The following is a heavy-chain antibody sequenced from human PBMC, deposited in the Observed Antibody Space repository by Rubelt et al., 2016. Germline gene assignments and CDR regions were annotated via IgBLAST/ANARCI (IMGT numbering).Heavy chain of an antibody. CDR1: GYTFTGYY. D-gene: IGHD6-19*01. J-gene: IGHJ4*02. V-gene: IGHV1-2*02. Sequence: QVQLVQSGAEVKKPGASVKVSCKASGYTFTGYYMHWVRQAPGQGLEWMGWITPNSGGTNYAQKFQGRVTRTRDTAISTAYMELSRLRSDDTAVYYCARDLYKGPRWLVAYWGQGTLVTVSS. CDR2: ITPNSGGT. CDR3: ARDLYKGPRWLVAY.